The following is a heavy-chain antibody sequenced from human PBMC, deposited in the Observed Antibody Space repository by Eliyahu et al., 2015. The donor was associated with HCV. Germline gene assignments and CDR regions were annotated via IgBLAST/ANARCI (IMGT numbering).Heavy chain of an antibody. J-gene: IGHJ6*02. CDR3: ASWVGATPPHYYYYGMDV. V-gene: IGHV3-48*01. D-gene: IGHD1-26*01. Sequence: EVQLVESGGGLVQPGGSLRLSCAASXFTFSSXXXNWVRQAPGXGLEWVSYISSSSSTIYYADSVKGRFTISRDNAKNSLYLQMNSLRAEDTAVYYCASWVGATPPHYYYYGMDVWGQGTTVTVSS. CDR1: XFTFSSXX. CDR2: ISSSSSTI.